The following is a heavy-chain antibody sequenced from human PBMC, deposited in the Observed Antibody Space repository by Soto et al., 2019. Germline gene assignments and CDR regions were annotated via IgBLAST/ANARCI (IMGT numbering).Heavy chain of an antibody. J-gene: IGHJ4*02. D-gene: IGHD3-22*01. CDR1: GYTFTSYG. CDR3: ARDYYYDSSGYPPYGY. V-gene: IGHV1-18*01. CDR2: ISAYNGNA. Sequence: ASVKVSCKASGYTFTSYGISWVRQAPGQGLEWMGWISAYNGNANYAQKLQGRVTMTTDTSTSTAYMELRSLRSDDTAVYYCARDYYYDSSGYPPYGYWGQGTLVTVSS.